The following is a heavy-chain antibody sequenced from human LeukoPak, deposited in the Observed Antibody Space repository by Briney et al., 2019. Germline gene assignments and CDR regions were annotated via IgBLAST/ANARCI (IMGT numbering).Heavy chain of an antibody. CDR2: IYYSGST. D-gene: IGHD4-17*01. CDR3: ARASDYGDNFDY. V-gene: IGHV4-59*01. Sequence: SETLSLTCTVSGGSISSYYWSWIRQPPGKGLEWIGYIYYSGSTNYNPSLKSRVTISVDMSKNQFSLKLSSVTAADTAVYYCARASDYGDNFDYWGQGTLVTVSS. CDR1: GGSISSYY. J-gene: IGHJ4*02.